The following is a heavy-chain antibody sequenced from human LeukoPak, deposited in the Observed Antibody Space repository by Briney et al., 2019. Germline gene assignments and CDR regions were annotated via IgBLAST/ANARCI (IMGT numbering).Heavy chain of an antibody. CDR1: GFTFSTYS. CDR3: AGESRPEGRLNIDF. V-gene: IGHV3-21*01. J-gene: IGHJ4*02. Sequence: GESLRLSCAASGFTFSTYSMNWLRLAPGKGLEWVSSISPDSNYKYYVDSVKGRFTISRDNAENSLYLQMNSLRVEDTALYYCAGESRPEGRLNIDFWGQGTLVTVSS. D-gene: IGHD1-1*01. CDR2: ISPDSNYK.